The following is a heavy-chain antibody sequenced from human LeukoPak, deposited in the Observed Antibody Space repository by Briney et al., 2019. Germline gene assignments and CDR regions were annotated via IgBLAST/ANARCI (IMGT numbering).Heavy chain of an antibody. V-gene: IGHV3-33*06. Sequence: PGGSLRLSCAASGFTFSSYGMHWVRQAPGKGLEWVAVIWYDGSNKYYADSVKGRFTISRDNSKNTLYLQMNSLRAEDTAVYYCAKGDDYVWGSYRYLDYWGQGTLVPVSS. D-gene: IGHD3-16*02. J-gene: IGHJ4*02. CDR2: IWYDGSNK. CDR3: AKGDDYVWGSYRYLDY. CDR1: GFTFSSYG.